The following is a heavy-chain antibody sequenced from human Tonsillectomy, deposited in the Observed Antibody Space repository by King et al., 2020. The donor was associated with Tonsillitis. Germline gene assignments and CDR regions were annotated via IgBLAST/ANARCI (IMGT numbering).Heavy chain of an antibody. CDR2: IKSKTDGGTA. Sequence: VQLVESGGGLVKPGGSLRLSFAASGFTLSNAWMSWVRQAPGKGLVWVGRIKSKTDGGTADNAAPVKDRFTISRDDSKNTLYLQMNSLKTEDTAVYYCTTDGLSWWGQGTLVTVSS. CDR3: TTDGLSW. CDR1: GFTLSNAW. V-gene: IGHV3-15*01. D-gene: IGHD3-22*01. J-gene: IGHJ4*02.